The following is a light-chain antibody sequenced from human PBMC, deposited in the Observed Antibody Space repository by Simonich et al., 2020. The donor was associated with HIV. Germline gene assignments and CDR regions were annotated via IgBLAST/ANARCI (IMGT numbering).Light chain of an antibody. Sequence: DILMTQSPSSLPASVGDRVTITCRASQGVSNSLAWYQQKPGKAPKHLLSASSRLESGVASRFSGSGSGTDYTLTISSLQPEDFATYYCQQFFSTPWTFGQGTKVEIK. V-gene: IGKV1-NL1*01. CDR2: ASS. J-gene: IGKJ1*01. CDR1: QGVSNS. CDR3: QQFFSTPWT.